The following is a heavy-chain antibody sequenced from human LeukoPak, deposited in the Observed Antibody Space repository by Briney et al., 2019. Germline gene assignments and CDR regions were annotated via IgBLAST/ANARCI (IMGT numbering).Heavy chain of an antibody. Sequence: GGSLRLSCTASGFTFSNYWMHWVRQAPGKGLVWVSRINTDGSSTSYADSVKGRLTISRDNAKNTLFLQMNSLRAEDTAVYYCARALYDFWSGYYIANYMDVWGKGTPVTVYS. CDR1: GFTFSNYW. CDR2: INTDGSST. CDR3: ARALYDFWSGYYIANYMDV. V-gene: IGHV3-74*01. D-gene: IGHD3-3*01. J-gene: IGHJ6*03.